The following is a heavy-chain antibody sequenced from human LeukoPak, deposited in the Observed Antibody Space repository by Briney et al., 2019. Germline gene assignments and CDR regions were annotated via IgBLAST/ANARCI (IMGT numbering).Heavy chain of an antibody. D-gene: IGHD6-19*01. V-gene: IGHV1-2*02. CDR3: ARDFEAVADEAGYDAFDI. CDR2: INPNSGGT. Sequence: ASVKVSCKASGYTFTGYYMHWVRQAPGQGLEWMGWINPNSGGTNYAQKFQGRVTMTRDTSTSRVYMELRSLRPDDTAVYYCARDFEAVADEAGYDAFDIWGQGTMVTVSS. CDR1: GYTFTGYY. J-gene: IGHJ3*02.